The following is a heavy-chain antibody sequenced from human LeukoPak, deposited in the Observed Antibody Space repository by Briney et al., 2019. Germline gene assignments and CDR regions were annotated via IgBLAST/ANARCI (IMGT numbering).Heavy chain of an antibody. V-gene: IGHV3-30*01. CDR1: GFTFSSSS. Sequence: GGSLGLSCAASGFTFSSSSMHWVRQAPAKGLEWVAVISHDGSHNYNADSVKGRFTISRDNSKNTLYLQMNSLRPEDTAVYYCARSRTQYYGSGIDYWGQGTLVTVSS. CDR3: ARSRTQYYGSGIDY. CDR2: ISHDGSHN. D-gene: IGHD3-10*01. J-gene: IGHJ4*02.